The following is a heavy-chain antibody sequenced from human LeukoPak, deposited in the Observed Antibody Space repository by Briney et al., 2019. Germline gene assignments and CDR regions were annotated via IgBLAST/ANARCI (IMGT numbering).Heavy chain of an antibody. V-gene: IGHV4-39*01. CDR2: IYYSGST. Sequence: PSETLSLTCTVSGVSISSSTYYWGWIRRPPGKGLEWIGSIYYSGSTYYNPSLKSRTTVSVDTSKNQFSLKLSSVTAADTAVYYCVRGSTLRHYQYWGQGTLVTVSS. J-gene: IGHJ4*02. D-gene: IGHD3-16*01. CDR3: VRGSTLRHYQY. CDR1: GVSISSSTYY.